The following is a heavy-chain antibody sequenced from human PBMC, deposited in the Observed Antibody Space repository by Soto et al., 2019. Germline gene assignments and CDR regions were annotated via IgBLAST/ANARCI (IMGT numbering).Heavy chain of an antibody. CDR2: FDPEDGET. CDR1: GYTLAELS. CDR3: ATAGYCSGGSCYLFDY. D-gene: IGHD2-15*01. J-gene: IGHJ4*02. Sequence: GASVKVSCKVSGYTLAELSMHWVRQAPGKGLEWMGGFDPEDGETIYAQKFQGRVTMTEDTSTDAAYMELSSLRSGDTAVYYCATAGYCSGGSCYLFDYWGQGTLVTVSS. V-gene: IGHV1-24*01.